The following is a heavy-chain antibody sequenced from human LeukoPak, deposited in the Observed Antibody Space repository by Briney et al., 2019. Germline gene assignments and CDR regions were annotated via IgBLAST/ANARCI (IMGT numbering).Heavy chain of an antibody. V-gene: IGHV5-51*01. CDR2: IYPGDSDT. CDR1: GYSFTSYW. D-gene: IGHD2-15*01. J-gene: IGHJ4*02. Sequence: GESLKISCKGSGYSFTSYWIGWVRQMPGKGLEWMGIIYPGDSDTRYSPSFQGQVTISADKSISTAYLQWSSLKASDTATYYCARYCSGGSCYPAGLFDYWGQGTLVTVSS. CDR3: ARYCSGGSCYPAGLFDY.